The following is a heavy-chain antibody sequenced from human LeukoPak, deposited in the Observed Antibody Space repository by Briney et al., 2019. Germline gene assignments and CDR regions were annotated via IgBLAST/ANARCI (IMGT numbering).Heavy chain of an antibody. Sequence: SETLSLTCTVSGGSISSFHWSWIRQPPGKGLEHIGNIYDSGSTYYNPSLKSRVTISVDTSKNQFPLKLSSVTAADTAVYYCARTYSGRSYYLDCWGQGTLVTVSS. V-gene: IGHV4-59*01. CDR1: GGSISSFH. CDR2: IYDSGST. J-gene: IGHJ4*02. D-gene: IGHD1-26*01. CDR3: ARTYSGRSYYLDC.